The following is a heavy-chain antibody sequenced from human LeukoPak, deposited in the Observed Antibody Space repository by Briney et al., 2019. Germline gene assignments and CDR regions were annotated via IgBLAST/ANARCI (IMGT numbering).Heavy chain of an antibody. Sequence: GGSLRLSCAASGFTFSSYAMSWVRQAPGKGLEGVSAISGSGGSTYYADSVKGRFTISRDNSKNTLYLQMNSLRAEDTAAYYCAKDLYCSGGRCDYWGQGTLVTVSS. CDR1: GFTFSSYA. CDR3: AKDLYCSGGRCDY. CDR2: ISGSGGST. J-gene: IGHJ4*02. D-gene: IGHD2-15*01. V-gene: IGHV3-23*01.